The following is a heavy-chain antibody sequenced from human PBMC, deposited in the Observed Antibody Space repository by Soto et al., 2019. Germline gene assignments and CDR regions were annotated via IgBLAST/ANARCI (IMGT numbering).Heavy chain of an antibody. CDR1: GFTFTSSA. Sequence: ASVKVSCKTSGFTFTSSAIQWVRQARGQRLEWIGWIVVGSDNTNYAQKLQERVTITRDLSTNTIYMDLSSLRSEDTAVYYCARGVGSGSYYNQYHWFDPWGQGTLVTVSS. D-gene: IGHD3-10*01. CDR2: IVVGSDNT. CDR3: ARGVGSGSYYNQYHWFDP. V-gene: IGHV1-58*02. J-gene: IGHJ5*02.